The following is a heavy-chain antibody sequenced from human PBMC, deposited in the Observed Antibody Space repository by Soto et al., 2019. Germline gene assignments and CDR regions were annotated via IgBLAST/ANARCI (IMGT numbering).Heavy chain of an antibody. D-gene: IGHD3-22*01. CDR2: IWYDGSNK. CDR1: GFTFSSYG. V-gene: IGHV3-33*01. J-gene: IGHJ6*02. CDR3: ARTYYYDSSGYYVYYYYYYGMDV. Sequence: GGSLRLSCAASGFTFSSYGMHWVRQAPGKGLEWVAVIWYDGSNKYYADSVKGRFTISRDNSKNSLYLQMNSLRAEDTAVYYCARTYYYDSSGYYVYYYYYYGMDVWGQGTTVTVSS.